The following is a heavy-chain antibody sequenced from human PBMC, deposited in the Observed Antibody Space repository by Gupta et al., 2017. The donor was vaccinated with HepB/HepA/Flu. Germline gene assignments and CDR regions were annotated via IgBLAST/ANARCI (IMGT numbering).Heavy chain of an antibody. V-gene: IGHV3-7*01. J-gene: IGHJ3*02. CDR3: ARGSGSSTRALDI. CDR1: GFTFSSHW. D-gene: IGHD2-2*01. CDR2: IKQDGSER. Sequence: EVQLVESGGGLVKPGGSLRLSCAASGFTFSSHWMNWVRQAPGKGLEWVANIKQDGSERKYVDSVKGRFTISRDNAMDSMYLQMNSLRAEDTAVYYCARGSGSSTRALDIWGQGTVVTVSS.